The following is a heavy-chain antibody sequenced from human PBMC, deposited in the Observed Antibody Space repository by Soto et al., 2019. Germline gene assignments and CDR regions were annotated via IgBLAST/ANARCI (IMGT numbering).Heavy chain of an antibody. D-gene: IGHD3-22*01. Sequence: ASVKVSCKASGYTFTSYDINWVRQAPGQGLEWMGWISGNNGNTHHAQKLQGRVTMTTDTSTSTAYMELRSLRSDDTAVYYCARELSAYDSSGYYYNYYYYGMDVWGQGTTVTVSS. CDR2: ISGNNGNT. CDR3: ARELSAYDSSGYYYNYYYYGMDV. V-gene: IGHV1-18*01. CDR1: GYTFTSYD. J-gene: IGHJ6*02.